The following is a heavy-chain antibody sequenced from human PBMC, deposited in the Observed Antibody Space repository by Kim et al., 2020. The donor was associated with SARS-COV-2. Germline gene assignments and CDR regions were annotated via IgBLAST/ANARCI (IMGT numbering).Heavy chain of an antibody. Sequence: ASVKVSCRLSGYTLSDVSIHWVRQAPGKGLGWMAFFDREEEEAVYAQKFKGRVTLTEDTSSGTVYMELSSLRFEDTAVYFCAAGVVDYADYYYYIDVWGKGTTVTVSS. CDR1: GYTLSDVS. V-gene: IGHV1-24*01. CDR2: FDREEEEA. J-gene: IGHJ6*03. CDR3: AAGVVDYADYYYYIDV. D-gene: IGHD4-17*01.